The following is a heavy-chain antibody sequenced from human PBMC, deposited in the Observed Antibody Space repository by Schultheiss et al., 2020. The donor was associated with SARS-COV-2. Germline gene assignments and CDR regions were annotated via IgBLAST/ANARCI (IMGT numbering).Heavy chain of an antibody. D-gene: IGHD1-26*01. V-gene: IGHV3-9*01. CDR2: ISGSGGST. CDR1: GFTFDDYA. CDR3: ARDPPYSGYAFDI. Sequence: GGSLRLSCAASGFTFDDYAMHWVRQAPGKGLEWVSAISGSGGSTYYADSVKGRFTISRDNAKNSLYLQMNSLRAEDTAVYYCARDPPYSGYAFDIWGQGTMVTVSS. J-gene: IGHJ3*02.